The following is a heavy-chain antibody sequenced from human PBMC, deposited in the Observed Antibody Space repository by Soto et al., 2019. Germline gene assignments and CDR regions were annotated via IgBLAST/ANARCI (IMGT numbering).Heavy chain of an antibody. J-gene: IGHJ4*02. CDR1: GFSFSLYE. V-gene: IGHV3-48*03. D-gene: IGHD3-22*01. CDR2: ISNSGDTI. Sequence: EVVLVESGGGLVQPGGSLRLSCAASGFSFSLYEMNWVRQAPGKGLEWVSYISNSGDTISYADSVKGRFTVSRDNAKNSLYLQLDSLRAEDSAVYYCARFGEGNSGYYPEFDYWGQGTLVSVSS. CDR3: ARFGEGNSGYYPEFDY.